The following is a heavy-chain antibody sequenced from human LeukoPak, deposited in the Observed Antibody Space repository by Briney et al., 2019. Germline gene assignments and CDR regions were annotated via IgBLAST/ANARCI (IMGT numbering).Heavy chain of an antibody. CDR1: GVSISSYY. D-gene: IGHD3-16*01. CDR3: ARGRGDYFDY. J-gene: IGHJ4*02. Sequence: SSETLSLTGTVSGVSISSYYWSWIRQPPGKELEWIGYIYYSGSTDYNPSLKSRVTISADTSKNQFSLKLSSVTAADTAVYYCARGRGDYFDYWGQGTLVTVSS. V-gene: IGHV4-59*08. CDR2: IYYSGST.